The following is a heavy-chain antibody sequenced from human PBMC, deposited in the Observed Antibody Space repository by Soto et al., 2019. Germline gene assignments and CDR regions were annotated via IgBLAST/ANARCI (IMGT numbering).Heavy chain of an antibody. V-gene: IGHV1-18*01. CDR3: AREGIVVAGYYYYYYLDV. Sequence: ASVKVSCKASGYTFTSYGISWVRQAPGQGLEWMGWISAYNGNTNYAQKLQGRVTMTTDTSTSTAYMELRSLRSDDTAVYYCAREGIVVAGYYYYYYLDVCGKGTSVTVSS. J-gene: IGHJ6*03. CDR1: GYTFTSYG. D-gene: IGHD6-19*01. CDR2: ISAYNGNT.